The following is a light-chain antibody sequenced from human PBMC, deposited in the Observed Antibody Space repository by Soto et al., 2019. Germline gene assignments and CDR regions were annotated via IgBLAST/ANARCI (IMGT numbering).Light chain of an antibody. Sequence: EIVLTQSPGTLSLSPGERATLSCRASQSVSNYLAWYQQKPGQAPRLLIYVASSRATGIPDRFSGSGSGTDFTPTISRLEPEDFAVYYCQQYGGSPQTFGQGTKV. CDR1: QSVSNY. J-gene: IGKJ1*01. V-gene: IGKV3-20*01. CDR2: VAS. CDR3: QQYGGSPQT.